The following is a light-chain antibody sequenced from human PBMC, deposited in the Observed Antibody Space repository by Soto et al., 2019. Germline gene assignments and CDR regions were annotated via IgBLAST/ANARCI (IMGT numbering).Light chain of an antibody. CDR2: EGS. CDR1: SRDGGSYNR. CDR3: CSYAGSRTPFV. V-gene: IGLV2-23*01. J-gene: IGLJ1*01. Sequence: QSLRTQPSAVSGSPGQSITISCTGTSRDGGSYNRVSWYQQHPGKAPKLMIYEGSKRPSGVSNRFSGSKSGNTASLTISGLQAEDEADYYCCSYAGSRTPFVFGTGTKVTVL.